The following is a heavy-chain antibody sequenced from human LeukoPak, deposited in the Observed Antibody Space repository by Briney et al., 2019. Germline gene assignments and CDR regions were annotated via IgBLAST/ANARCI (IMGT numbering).Heavy chain of an antibody. CDR2: TYYRSKWYN. Sequence: SQTLSLTCAISGDSVSSNSAAWTWIRQSPSRGLEWLGRTYYRSKWYNDYTVSVKSRITINPDTSKNQFSLQLNSMTPEDTAVYYCVGGNYWFDPWGQGTLVTVSS. CDR1: GDSVSSNSAA. CDR3: VGGNYWFDP. D-gene: IGHD1-26*01. J-gene: IGHJ5*02. V-gene: IGHV6-1*01.